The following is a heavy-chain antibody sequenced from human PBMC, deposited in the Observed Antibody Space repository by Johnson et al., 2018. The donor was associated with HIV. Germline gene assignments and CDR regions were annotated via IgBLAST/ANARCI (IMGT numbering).Heavy chain of an antibody. Sequence: VQLVESGGGLVKPGGSLRLSCAASGFTFSDYYMSWIRQAPGKGLEWVSVIYSGCSTYYADSVKGRFTISRDNAKNTLYLQMNSLRAEDTAAYYCARELSHDAFDIWGQGTMVTVSS. CDR1: GFTFSDYY. CDR2: IYSGCST. V-gene: IGHV3-66*01. D-gene: IGHD3-3*02. J-gene: IGHJ3*02. CDR3: ARELSHDAFDI.